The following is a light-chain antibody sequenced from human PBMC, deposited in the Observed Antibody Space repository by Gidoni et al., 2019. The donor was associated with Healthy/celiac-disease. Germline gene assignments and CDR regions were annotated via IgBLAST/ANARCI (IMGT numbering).Light chain of an antibody. CDR1: QRVSSSY. V-gene: IGKV3-20*01. Sequence: VLPQSPGTLSLSPGDRATLSCRASQRVSSSYLAWYQQKPGQAPRLLIYGASSRAPGSPDRFSGSGSGTDFTRTISRLEPEDVAGYYCQQDGSSPMYTFGQGTKLEIK. J-gene: IGKJ2*01. CDR3: QQDGSSPMYT. CDR2: GAS.